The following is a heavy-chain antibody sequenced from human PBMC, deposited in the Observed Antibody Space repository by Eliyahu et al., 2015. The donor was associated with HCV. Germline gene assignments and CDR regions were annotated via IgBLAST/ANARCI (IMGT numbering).Heavy chain of an antibody. CDR1: GFPIDXFX. CDR2: MSWNWGRGSI. V-gene: IGHV3-9*01. CDR3: AKDLSVRGDFDYYGMNV. D-gene: IGHD3-10*02. J-gene: IGHJ6*02. Sequence: EVRLVESGGGLVQPGRSLRLSCAASGFPIDXFXXHWVRQVPGKGRXGVEHMSWNWGRGSIEYADSVKGRFIVSRDKAKNSLFLQMNSLKPEDTALYYCAKDLSVRGDFDYYGMNVWGQGTPVTVSS.